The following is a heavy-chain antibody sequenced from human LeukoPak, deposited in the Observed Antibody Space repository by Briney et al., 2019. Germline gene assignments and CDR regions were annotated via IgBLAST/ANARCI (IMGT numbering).Heavy chain of an antibody. V-gene: IGHV3-23*01. Sequence: GRSLRLSCAASGFTFSSYAMSWVRQAPGKGLEWVSAISGSGGSTYYADSVKGRFTISRDNSKNTLYLQMNSLRAEDTAVYYCAKDLGSSSWTPIDYWGQGTLVTVSS. J-gene: IGHJ4*02. D-gene: IGHD6-13*01. CDR1: GFTFSSYA. CDR3: AKDLGSSSWTPIDY. CDR2: ISGSGGST.